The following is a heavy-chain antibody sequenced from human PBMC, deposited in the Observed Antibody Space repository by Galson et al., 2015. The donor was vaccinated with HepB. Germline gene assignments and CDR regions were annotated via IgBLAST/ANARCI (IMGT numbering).Heavy chain of an antibody. D-gene: IGHD3-10*01. CDR1: RFTFNNYW. CDR2: IKQDGSEK. Sequence: SLRLSCAASRFTFNNYWMSWVRRAPGTGLEWVANIKQDGSEKYYVDSVKGRFTISRDNATNSLYLQMNSLRAEDTAVYYCTRNRMVREVMGEYYHYGMDVWGQGTTVTVSS. J-gene: IGHJ6*02. V-gene: IGHV3-7*01. CDR3: TRNRMVREVMGEYYHYGMDV.